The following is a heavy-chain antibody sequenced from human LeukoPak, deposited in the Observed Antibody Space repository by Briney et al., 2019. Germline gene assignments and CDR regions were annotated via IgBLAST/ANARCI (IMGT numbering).Heavy chain of an antibody. V-gene: IGHV3-15*01. CDR3: TTGGYD. CDR2: MKSKTDGETT. J-gene: IGHJ4*02. D-gene: IGHD5-12*01. CDR1: GFTFNDAW. Sequence: PGGSLRLSCAASGFTFNDAWMSCVRQAPRKGVEWGGRMKSKTDGETTDYAAPVKGRFTISRDDSRNTLYLQMNGLKTEDTAVYYCTTGGYDWGQGTLVAVSS.